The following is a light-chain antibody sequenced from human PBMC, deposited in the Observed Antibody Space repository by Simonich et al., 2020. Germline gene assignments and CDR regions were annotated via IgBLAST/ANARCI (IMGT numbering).Light chain of an antibody. J-gene: IGLJ2*01. CDR1: SSDVGSYNL. CDR2: EGS. CDR3: CSYAGSSNVV. Sequence: QSALTQPASVSGSPGQSITISCTGTSSDVGSYNLGSWYQQHPGKAPKLMIYEGSKRPSGVSNRFSGSKSGNTASLTISGLQAEDEADYYCCSYAGSSNVVFGGGTKLTVL. V-gene: IGLV2-23*01.